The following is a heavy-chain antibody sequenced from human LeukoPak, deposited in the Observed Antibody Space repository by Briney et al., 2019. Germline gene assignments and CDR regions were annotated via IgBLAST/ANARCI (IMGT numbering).Heavy chain of an antibody. D-gene: IGHD5-12*01. Sequence: SETLSLTCAVYGGSFSGYYWSWIRQPPGKGLEWIGEINHSGSTNYNPSLKSRVTISVDTSKNQFSLKLSSVTAADTAVYFCVRLVGGDIDYWGQGTLVTVSS. CDR3: VRLVGGDIDY. V-gene: IGHV4-34*01. CDR2: INHSGST. CDR1: GGSFSGYY. J-gene: IGHJ4*02.